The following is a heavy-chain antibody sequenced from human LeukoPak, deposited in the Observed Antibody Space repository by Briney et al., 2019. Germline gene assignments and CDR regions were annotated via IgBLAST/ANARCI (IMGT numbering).Heavy chain of an antibody. CDR2: TYYRSKWYN. D-gene: IGHD6-13*01. CDR1: GDSVSSNSAA. J-gene: IGHJ6*02. CDR3: AREKRQQLVRDYYYGMDV. Sequence: SQTLSLTCAISGDSVSSNSAAWNWIRQSPSRGLEWLGRTYYRSKWYNDYAVSVKSRITINPDTSKNQFSLQLNSMTPEDTAVYYCAREKRQQLVRDYYYGMDVWGQGTTVTVSS. V-gene: IGHV6-1*01.